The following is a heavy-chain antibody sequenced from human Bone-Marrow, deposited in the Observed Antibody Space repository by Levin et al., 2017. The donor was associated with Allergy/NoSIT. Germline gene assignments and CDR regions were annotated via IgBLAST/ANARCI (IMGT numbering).Heavy chain of an antibody. CDR2: IWYDGSNK. J-gene: IGHJ5*02. V-gene: IGHV3-30*02. CDR3: AKEEDYGDYVGWFEP. CDR1: GFSFSSNG. D-gene: IGHD4-17*01. Sequence: GGSLRLSCAASGFSFSSNGMHWLRQAPGKGLEWVAVIWYDGSNKNYADSVKGRFTISRDNSKNTLYLQMNSLKTEDTAVYYCAKEEDYGDYVGWFEPWGQGTLVTVSS.